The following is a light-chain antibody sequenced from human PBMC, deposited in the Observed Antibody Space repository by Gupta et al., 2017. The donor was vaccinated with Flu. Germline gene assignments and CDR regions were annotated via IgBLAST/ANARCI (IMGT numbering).Light chain of an antibody. CDR2: GAS. J-gene: IGKJ1*01. CDR1: LSVSTN. Sequence: TQSPATLSVSPGDRATPSCRASLSVSTNLAWYQQKPGQAPRLLIYGASTRATGIPARFSGSGSGTELSLTISSLQSEDFALYYCQQHNNWHWTFGQGTRVEIK. V-gene: IGKV3-15*01. CDR3: QQHNNWHWT.